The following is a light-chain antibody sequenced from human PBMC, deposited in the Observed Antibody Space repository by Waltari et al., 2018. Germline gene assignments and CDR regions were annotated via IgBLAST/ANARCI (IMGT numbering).Light chain of an antibody. CDR3: SSYTSSSTLV. Sequence: QSALTQPASVSGSPGQSITISCTGTSSDVGGYNSVSWYQQHPGKAPKLMIYEVSNRPSGVSNRFSGSKSSHTASLTISGLQAEDESDYYCSSYTSSSTLVFGGGTKLTVL. CDR1: SSDVGGYNS. V-gene: IGLV2-14*01. J-gene: IGLJ3*02. CDR2: EVS.